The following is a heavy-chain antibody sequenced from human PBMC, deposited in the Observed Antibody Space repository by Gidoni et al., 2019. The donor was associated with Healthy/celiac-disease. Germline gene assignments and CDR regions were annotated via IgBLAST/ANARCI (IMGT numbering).Heavy chain of an antibody. CDR3: ARDQSVSATVAGFDP. CDR1: GRSLSSGGYS. CDR2: IYHSGST. J-gene: IGHJ5*02. V-gene: IGHV4-30-2*01. Sequence: QLQLQESGSGLVKPSQTLSLTCAISGRSLSSGGYSWSWIRQPPGNGLVWMGDIYHSGSTYSNPSLKSRVTISVDRSKNQFSLKLSSVTAADTAVYYCARDQSVSATVAGFDPWGQGTLVTVSS. D-gene: IGHD4-17*01.